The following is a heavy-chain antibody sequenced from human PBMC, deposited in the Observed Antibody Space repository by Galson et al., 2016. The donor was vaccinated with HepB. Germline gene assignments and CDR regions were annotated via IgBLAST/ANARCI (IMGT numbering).Heavy chain of an antibody. CDR2: ISYDGSNK. CDR3: AKVSRGSPDL. V-gene: IGHV3-30*18. J-gene: IGHJ2*01. Sequence: SCAASGFTFSSYGMHWVRQAPGKGLEWVAVISYDGSNKYYADSVKGRFTISRDNSKNTLYLQMNSLRAEDTAVYYCAKVSRGSPDLWGRGTLVTVSS. CDR1: GFTFSSYG. D-gene: IGHD2-15*01.